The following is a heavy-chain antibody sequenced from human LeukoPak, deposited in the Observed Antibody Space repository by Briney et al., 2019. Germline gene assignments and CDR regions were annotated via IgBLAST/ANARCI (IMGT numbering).Heavy chain of an antibody. V-gene: IGHV4-59*01. Sequence: SEALSLTCTVSGGSISSYYWTWIRQPPGKGLEWIGYIYYSGSTNYNPSLKSRVTISVDTSKNQFSLKLTSVTAADTAVYYCARGVNSGYFDYCGQGTLVTVSS. CDR2: IYYSGST. CDR3: ARGVNSGYFDY. D-gene: IGHD1-26*01. CDR1: GGSISSYY. J-gene: IGHJ4*02.